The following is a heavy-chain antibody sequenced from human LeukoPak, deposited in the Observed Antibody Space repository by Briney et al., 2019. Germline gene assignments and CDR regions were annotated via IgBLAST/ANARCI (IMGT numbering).Heavy chain of an antibody. J-gene: IGHJ4*02. CDR2: ISYDGSNK. V-gene: IGHV3-30*04. CDR1: GFTFSSYA. D-gene: IGHD1-26*01. CDR3: ARDRLVGATGFDY. Sequence: GGSLRLSCAASGFTFSSYAMHWVRRAPGKGLEWVAVISYDGSNKYYADSVKGRFTISRDNSKNTLYLQMNSLRAEDTAVYYCARDRLVGATGFDYWGQGTLVTVSS.